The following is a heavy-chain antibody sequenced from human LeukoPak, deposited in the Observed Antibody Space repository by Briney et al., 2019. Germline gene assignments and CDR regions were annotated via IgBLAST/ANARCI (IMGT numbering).Heavy chain of an antibody. Sequence: PGGSLRLSCEASGFTFGSFAMSWVRQAPGKGLEWLSGIGASGHYIYNADSVKGRFTISRDNSKNTLYIEMNSLRAEDTAVYYCARDGSWGDYQFYFYMDVWGKGTTVTVSS. J-gene: IGHJ6*03. CDR1: GFTFGSFA. V-gene: IGHV3-23*01. CDR3: ARDGSWGDYQFYFYMDV. CDR2: IGASGHYI. D-gene: IGHD2-2*01.